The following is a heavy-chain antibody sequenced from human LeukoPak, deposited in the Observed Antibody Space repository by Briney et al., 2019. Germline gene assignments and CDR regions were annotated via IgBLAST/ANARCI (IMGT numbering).Heavy chain of an antibody. Sequence: ASVKVSCKASGGTFSSYAISWVRQAPGQGLEWMGGIIPIFGTANYAQKFQGRVTITADESTSTAYMELSSLRSEDTAVYYCARDHHWDLQLRYFDWLSSGNWFDPWGQGTLVTVSS. CDR1: GGTFSSYA. D-gene: IGHD3-9*01. V-gene: IGHV1-69*13. J-gene: IGHJ5*02. CDR2: IIPIFGTA. CDR3: ARDHHWDLQLRYFDWLSSGNWFDP.